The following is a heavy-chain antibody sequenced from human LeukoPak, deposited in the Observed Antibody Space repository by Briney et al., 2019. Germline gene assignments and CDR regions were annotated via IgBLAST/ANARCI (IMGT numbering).Heavy chain of an antibody. J-gene: IGHJ4*02. V-gene: IGHV3-23*01. CDR2: ISGSGGST. CDR3: ANGCGGDCYSVDYFDY. Sequence: GGSLRLSCAASGFTFSSYAMSWVRQAPGKGLEWVSAISGSGGSTYYADSVKGRFTISRDNSKNTLYLQMNSLRAEDTAVYYCANGCGGDCYSVDYFDYRGQGTLVTVSS. CDR1: GFTFSSYA. D-gene: IGHD2-21*02.